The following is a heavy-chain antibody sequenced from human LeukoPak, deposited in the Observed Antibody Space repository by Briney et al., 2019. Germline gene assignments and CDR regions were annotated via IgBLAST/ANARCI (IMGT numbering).Heavy chain of an antibody. V-gene: IGHV4-39*07. CDR2: IYYSGST. Sequence: SQTLSLTCTVSGGSISSGGYYWSWIRQPPGKGLEWIGSIYYSGSTYYNPSLKSRVTISVDTSKNQFSLKLSSVTAADTAVYYCARDHIMITFGGVIAPYYGMDVWGQGTTVTVSS. CDR1: GGSISSGGYY. J-gene: IGHJ6*02. CDR3: ARDHIMITFGGVIAPYYGMDV. D-gene: IGHD3-16*02.